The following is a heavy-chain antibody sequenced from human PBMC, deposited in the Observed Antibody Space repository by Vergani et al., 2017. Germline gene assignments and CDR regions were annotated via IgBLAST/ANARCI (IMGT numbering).Heavy chain of an antibody. CDR1: GASINSGSYY. CDR2: VYPGGST. Sequence: QVQLQESGPGRVKPSQTLSLTCSVSGASINSGSYYWSWVRQPAGKELEWIGHVYPGGSTEYNPSLESRVTVSGDSSKNQFSLRLRSLTAAETAVYYCARXRLVDLSLRTFDYWGQGTLVTVSS. J-gene: IGHJ4*02. V-gene: IGHV4-61*02. CDR3: ARXRLVDLSLRTFDY. D-gene: IGHD3-16*02.